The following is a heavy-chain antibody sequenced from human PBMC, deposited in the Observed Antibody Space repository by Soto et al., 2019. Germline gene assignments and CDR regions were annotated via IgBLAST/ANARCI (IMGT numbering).Heavy chain of an antibody. D-gene: IGHD6-19*01. Sequence: SETLSLTCAVSGYYISSGYYCGWIRQPPGKGLEWIGSIYHSGNTYYNPSLKSRVTISVDTSKNHFSLKLSSVTAADTAVYYCARARIVVAGTIVDYWGQGTLVTVSS. CDR2: IYHSGNT. V-gene: IGHV4-38-2*01. J-gene: IGHJ4*02. CDR1: GYYISSGYY. CDR3: ARARIVVAGTIVDY.